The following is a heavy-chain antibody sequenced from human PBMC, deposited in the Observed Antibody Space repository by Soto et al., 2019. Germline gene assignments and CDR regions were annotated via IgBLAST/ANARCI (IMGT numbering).Heavy chain of an antibody. Sequence: LSLTCAVSGGSISSSNWWSWVRQPPGKGLEWIGEIYHSGSTNYNPSLKSRVTISVDKSKNQFSLKLSSVTAADTAVYYCARDHYYYDSSGYYPAYFDYWGQGTLVTVS. V-gene: IGHV4-4*02. CDR3: ARDHYYYDSSGYYPAYFDY. J-gene: IGHJ4*02. CDR1: GGSISSSNW. D-gene: IGHD3-22*01. CDR2: IYHSGST.